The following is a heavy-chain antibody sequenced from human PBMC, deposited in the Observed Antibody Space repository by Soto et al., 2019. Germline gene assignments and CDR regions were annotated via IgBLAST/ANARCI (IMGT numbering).Heavy chain of an antibody. V-gene: IGHV2-5*04. D-gene: IGHD5-18*01. J-gene: IGHJ4*02. CDR1: WFSLTTSGVG. CDR3: VYTGYRYAALGY. Sequence: KSGPTLVNPTQTLTLTCTFSWFSLTTSGVGVGWIRQPPGKALEWLALIFWHDDELYSPSLNSRLTITKATSKNHLGLPMTKMDPVDTATYYCVYTGYRYAALGYWGRGTLVTVSS. CDR2: IFWHDDE.